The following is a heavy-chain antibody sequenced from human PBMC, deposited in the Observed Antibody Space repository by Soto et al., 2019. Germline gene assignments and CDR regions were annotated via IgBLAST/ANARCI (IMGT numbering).Heavy chain of an antibody. Sequence: QVQLVESGGGVVQPGRSLRLSCAASGFTFSSYAMHWVRQAPGKGLEWVAVISYDGSNKYYADSVKGRFTISRDNSKNTLYLEMNSLGAEDTAVYYCARVQLTMVRGVTRDAFDIWGQGTMVTVSS. CDR3: ARVQLTMVRGVTRDAFDI. CDR2: ISYDGSNK. D-gene: IGHD3-10*01. CDR1: GFTFSSYA. J-gene: IGHJ3*02. V-gene: IGHV3-30-3*01.